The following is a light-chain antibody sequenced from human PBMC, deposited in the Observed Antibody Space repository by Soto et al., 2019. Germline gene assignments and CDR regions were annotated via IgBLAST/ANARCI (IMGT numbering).Light chain of an antibody. J-gene: IGKJ1*01. Sequence: AIQMTQSPSSLFASVGDRVTIACRASQAIRNDLGWCQQKPGTAPKLLIYAASTLQSGVPSRFSGSGSGTDFTLTISSLQPEDFATYYCLQDYNYPWTFGQGTKVEIK. V-gene: IGKV1-6*01. CDR1: QAIRND. CDR2: AAS. CDR3: LQDYNYPWT.